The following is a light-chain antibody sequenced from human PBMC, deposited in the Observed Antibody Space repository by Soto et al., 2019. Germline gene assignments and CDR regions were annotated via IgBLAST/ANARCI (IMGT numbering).Light chain of an antibody. CDR2: GAS. CDR1: QGISDY. Sequence: DLPMTQSPSAMSASVGDRVTITCRASQGISDYLAWFQQKPGKVPQRLIYGASSLQSGVPSRFSGSGSGTEFTLTISSLQPDDFATYYCLQHNSYPYTFGQGTKLEIK. CDR3: LQHNSYPYT. J-gene: IGKJ2*01. V-gene: IGKV1-17*03.